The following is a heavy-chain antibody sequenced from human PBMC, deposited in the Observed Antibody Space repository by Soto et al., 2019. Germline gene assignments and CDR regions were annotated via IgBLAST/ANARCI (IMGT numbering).Heavy chain of an antibody. D-gene: IGHD1-26*01. V-gene: IGHV4-30-4*01. CDR2: IHNSVST. CDR1: GGSISSRDYY. J-gene: IGHJ4*02. CDR3: ARSRYSGSYFFDY. Sequence: SETLPLTCTVSGGSISSRDYYLRWIRPPPGKGLEWIAYIHNSVSTHYNPSLKSRVTISVDTSKNQFSLKLSSVTAADTAVYYCARSRYSGSYFFDYWGQGILVTVSS.